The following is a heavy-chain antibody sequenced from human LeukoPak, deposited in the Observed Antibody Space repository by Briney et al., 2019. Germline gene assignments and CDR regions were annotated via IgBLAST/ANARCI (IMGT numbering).Heavy chain of an antibody. D-gene: IGHD2-2*01. CDR1: GYTFTAYY. V-gene: IGHV1-18*04. J-gene: IGHJ5*02. CDR2: ISAYNGNT. CDR3: ARDIRIVVVPPAPLWFDP. Sequence: GASVKVSCRTSGYTFTAYYIHWVRQAPGHGLEWMGWISAYNGNTNYAQKLQGRVTMTTETSTSTAYMELRSLRSDDTAVYYCARDIRIVVVPPAPLWFDPWGQGTLVTVSS.